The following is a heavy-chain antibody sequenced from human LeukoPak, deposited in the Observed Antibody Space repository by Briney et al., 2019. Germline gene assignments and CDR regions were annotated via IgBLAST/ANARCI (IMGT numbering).Heavy chain of an antibody. D-gene: IGHD3-22*01. CDR2: ISYDGSNK. V-gene: IGHV3-30*18. Sequence: GGSLRLSCAASGFTFSSYGMHWVRQAPGKGLEWVAVISYDGSNKYYADSVKGRFTISRDNSKNTLYLQMNSLRAEDTAVYYCAKDLLSGYYLWGQGTLVTVSS. J-gene: IGHJ4*02. CDR1: GFTFSSYG. CDR3: AKDLLSGYYL.